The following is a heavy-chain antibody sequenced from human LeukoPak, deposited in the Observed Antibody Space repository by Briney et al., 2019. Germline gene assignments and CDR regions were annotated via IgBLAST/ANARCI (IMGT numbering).Heavy chain of an antibody. V-gene: IGHV1-46*01. D-gene: IGHD2-15*01. CDR3: ARWVEEDPLDDAFDI. Sequence: GASVTVSCKASGGTFSRYAVSWVRQAPGQGLEWVGIINPSGGSTSYAQKFQGRVTMTRDTSTSTVYMELSSLRSEDTAVYYCARWVEEDPLDDAFDIWGQGTMVTVSS. J-gene: IGHJ3*02. CDR1: GGTFSRYA. CDR2: INPSGGST.